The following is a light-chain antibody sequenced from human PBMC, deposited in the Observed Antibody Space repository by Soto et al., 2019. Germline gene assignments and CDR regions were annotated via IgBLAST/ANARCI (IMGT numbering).Light chain of an antibody. CDR2: GAS. Sequence: EIVLTQSPGTLSLSPGEGATLSCRASQSINSFLAWYQQRRGQAPRLLIHGASNRATGIPDRFSGSGSGTDFTLTISRLETEDFAVYYCQQYCGAPRTFGQGTKVEVK. J-gene: IGKJ1*01. V-gene: IGKV3-20*01. CDR1: QSINSF. CDR3: QQYCGAPRT.